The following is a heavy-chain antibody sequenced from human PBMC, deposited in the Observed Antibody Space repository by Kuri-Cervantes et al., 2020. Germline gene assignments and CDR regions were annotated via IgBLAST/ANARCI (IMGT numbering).Heavy chain of an antibody. CDR2: ISYDGSNK. D-gene: IGHD4-17*01. CDR3: TTDDDYGAFDI. Sequence: GGSLRLSCAASGFTFSSYAMHWVRQAPGKGLEWVAVISYDGSNKYYADSVKGRFTISRDNSKNTLYLQMNSLRAEDTAVYYCTTDDDYGAFDIWGQGTMVTVSS. V-gene: IGHV3-30-3*01. CDR1: GFTFSSYA. J-gene: IGHJ3*02.